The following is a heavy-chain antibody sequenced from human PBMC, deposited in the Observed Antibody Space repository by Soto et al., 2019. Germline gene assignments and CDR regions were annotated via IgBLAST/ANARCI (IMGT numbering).Heavy chain of an antibody. J-gene: IGHJ4*02. Sequence: GGSLSPSCQASGLTFSSYSMNWVRQAPGKGLEWVSYISSSSSTIYYADSVKGRFTISRDNAKNSLYLQMNSLRDEDTAVYYCARDLKGWLVPEGPTWFDYWGQGTLVTVSS. D-gene: IGHD6-19*01. CDR1: GLTFSSYS. CDR2: ISSSSSTI. CDR3: ARDLKGWLVPEGPTWFDY. V-gene: IGHV3-48*02.